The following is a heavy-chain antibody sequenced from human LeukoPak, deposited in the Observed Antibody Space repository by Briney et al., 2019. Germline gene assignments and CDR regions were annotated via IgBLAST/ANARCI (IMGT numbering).Heavy chain of an antibody. CDR1: GYTFTSYW. CDR2: IHPGDSET. J-gene: IGHJ4*02. CDR3: ARHQGGWNQQMPPGF. D-gene: IGHD1-1*01. V-gene: IGHV5-51*01. Sequence: GESLKISCKGSGYTFTSYWIAWVRQMPGKGLEWMGIIHPGDSETRYSPSFQGQVTISADKSISTTYLQWSSLKASDTAMYYCARHQGGWNQQMPPGFWGQGTLVTASS.